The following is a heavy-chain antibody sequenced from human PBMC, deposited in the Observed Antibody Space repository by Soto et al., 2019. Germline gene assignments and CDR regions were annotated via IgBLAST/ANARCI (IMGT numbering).Heavy chain of an antibody. V-gene: IGHV1-18*01. CDR2: ISAYNGNT. CDR1: GYTFTSYG. J-gene: IGHJ6*02. Sequence: ASVKVSCKASGYTFTSYGISWVRQAPGQGLEWMGWISAYNGNTNYAQKLQGRVTMTTDTSTSTAYMELRSLRSDDTAVYYCARDGAYCGGDCPQKGGAYYYYRMDVWGQGTTVTVS. D-gene: IGHD2-21*02. CDR3: ARDGAYCGGDCPQKGGAYYYYRMDV.